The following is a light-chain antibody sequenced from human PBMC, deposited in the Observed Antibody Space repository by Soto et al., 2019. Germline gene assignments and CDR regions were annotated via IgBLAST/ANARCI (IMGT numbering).Light chain of an antibody. V-gene: IGKV1-5*01. CDR2: AAS. Sequence: DMQMSHSPSTLPASVGDTVTITCRASQNISSWLAWYQQKSGKAPQVWIYAASSLDVGAPSSFSGSGSGTEFTITINGLQPEDFATDVCQEYKSYSTVGPGTKVEIK. J-gene: IGKJ1*01. CDR1: QNISSW. CDR3: QEYKSYST.